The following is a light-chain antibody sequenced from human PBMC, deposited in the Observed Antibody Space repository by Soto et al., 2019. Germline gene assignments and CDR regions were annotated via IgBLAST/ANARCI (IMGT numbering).Light chain of an antibody. CDR1: QSVSSTY. CDR3: QQYGNSPLT. Sequence: EIVLTQSPATLSLSPGERATLACRASQSVSSTYLAWYQQKPGLPPRLLIYDASSRATGIPHRFTGSGSGENFILTIIRREPEDVVVYYCQQYGNSPLTFGGGTKVEIK. J-gene: IGKJ4*01. CDR2: DAS. V-gene: IGKV3D-20*01.